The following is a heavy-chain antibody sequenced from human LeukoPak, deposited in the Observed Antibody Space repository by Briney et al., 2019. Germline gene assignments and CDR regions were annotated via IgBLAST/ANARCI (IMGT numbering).Heavy chain of an antibody. D-gene: IGHD1-1*01. CDR1: GFTFSIYA. CDR3: SKDLTTRSIGYFDY. CDR2: ISGSGGGI. J-gene: IGHJ4*02. Sequence: GGSLRLSCAASGFTFSIYAMNWVRQAPGEGPEWVSSISGSGGGIRYADSVKGRFTISRDNSQNTLYLRMNSLRVEDTAIYYCSKDLTTRSIGYFDYWGQGTLVTVSS. V-gene: IGHV3-23*01.